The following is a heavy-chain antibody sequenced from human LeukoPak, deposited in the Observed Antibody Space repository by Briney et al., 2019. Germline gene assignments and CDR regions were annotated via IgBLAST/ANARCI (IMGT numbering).Heavy chain of an antibody. J-gene: IGHJ4*02. V-gene: IGHV3-21*01. Sequence: GGSLRLSCAASGFTFSSSAMNWVRQAPGKGLEWVSSINQISSHIYYAESVRGRFSTSRDNSKNTLYLQMNSLRAEDTAVYYCARGYYAGRGHHFEYWGQGTLVTVSS. CDR2: INQISSHI. D-gene: IGHD3-22*01. CDR1: GFTFSSSA. CDR3: ARGYYAGRGHHFEY.